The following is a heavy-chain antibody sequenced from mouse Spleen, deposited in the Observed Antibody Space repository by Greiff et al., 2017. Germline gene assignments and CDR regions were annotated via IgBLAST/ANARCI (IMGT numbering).Heavy chain of an antibody. D-gene: IGHD2-1*01. CDR3: ARYGNYLYFDY. V-gene: IGHV5-9*04. J-gene: IGHJ2*01. CDR2: ISSGGGNT. Sequence: EVKLVESGGGLVKLGGSLKLSCAASGFTFSSYAMSWVRQTPEKRLEWVATISSGGGNTYYPDSVKGRFTISRDNAKNTLYLQMSSLKSEDTAMYYCARYGNYLYFDYWGQGTTLTVSS. CDR1: GFTFSSYA.